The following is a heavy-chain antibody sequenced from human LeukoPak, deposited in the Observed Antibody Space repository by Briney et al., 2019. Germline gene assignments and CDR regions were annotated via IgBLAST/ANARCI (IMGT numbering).Heavy chain of an antibody. J-gene: IGHJ4*02. CDR1: GYTFTSYA. CDR2: INAGNGNT. D-gene: IGHD2-2*01. Sequence: ASVKVSCTASGYTFTSYAMHWVRQAPGQRLEWMGWINAGNGNTKYSQEFQGRVTITRDTSASTAYMELSSLRSEDMAVYYCARGPRYHDYFDYWGQGTLVTVSS. V-gene: IGHV1-3*03. CDR3: ARGPRYHDYFDY.